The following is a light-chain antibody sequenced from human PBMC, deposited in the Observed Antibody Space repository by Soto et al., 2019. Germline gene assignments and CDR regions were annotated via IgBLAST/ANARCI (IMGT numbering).Light chain of an antibody. J-gene: IGKJ1*01. CDR3: QQYGASPPSWT. CDR2: RAF. Sequence: EIVLTQSPGTLSLSPGERATLSCRSSQSVSSGYLAWYQQKPGQAPRLLIFRAFNRATGIPDRFSGSGSGTDCTLTISRLEPEDFAVYYCQQYGASPPSWTFGQGTKVEIK. CDR1: QSVSSGY. V-gene: IGKV3-20*01.